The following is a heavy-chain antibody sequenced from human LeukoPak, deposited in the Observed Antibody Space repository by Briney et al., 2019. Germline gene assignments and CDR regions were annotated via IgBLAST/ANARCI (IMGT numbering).Heavy chain of an antibody. D-gene: IGHD4-17*01. V-gene: IGHV1-2*02. J-gene: IGHJ4*02. Sequence: ASEKVSCKASGYTFTGYYVHWVRQAPGQGPEWMGWLHPKSGDSNSAQRFQGRVTMTRDTSISTAYMELSRLRSDDTAVYYCARGAATVTFFDFWGQGTLVTVSS. CDR1: GYTFTGYY. CDR2: LHPKSGDS. CDR3: ARGAATVTFFDF.